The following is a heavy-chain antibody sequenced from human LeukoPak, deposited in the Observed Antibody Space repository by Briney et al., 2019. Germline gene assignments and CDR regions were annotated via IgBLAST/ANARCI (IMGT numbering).Heavy chain of an antibody. CDR3: TRDLTISGPIGI. CDR2: LDPNSSGT. J-gene: IGHJ4*02. Sequence: ASVKVSCKASGYTFTGYAMHWVRQAPGQGLEWVGRLDPNSSGTNYAQDFQGRVTITRDTSINTAYMELSRLRSDDTAKYYCTRDLTISGPIGIWGQGTLVTVSA. D-gene: IGHD3-9*01. CDR1: GYTFTGYA. V-gene: IGHV1-2*06.